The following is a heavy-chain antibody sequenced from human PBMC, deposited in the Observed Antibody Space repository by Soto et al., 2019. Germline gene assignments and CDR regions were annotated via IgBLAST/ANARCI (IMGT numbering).Heavy chain of an antibody. J-gene: IGHJ4*02. CDR2: IKQDGSVK. V-gene: IGHV3-7*01. CDR1: GFNFRNYW. CDR3: ARIGYSSSSNDY. Sequence: PGGSLRLSCAASGFNFRNYWMTWVRQAPGKGLEWVANIKQDGSVKYYVDSVKGRFTISRDNGKNSVYLQMNSLRVEDTAVYYCARIGYSSSSNDYWGQGTLVTVS. D-gene: IGHD2-2*03.